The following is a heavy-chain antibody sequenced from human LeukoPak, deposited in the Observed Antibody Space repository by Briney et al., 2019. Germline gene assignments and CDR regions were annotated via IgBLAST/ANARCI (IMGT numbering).Heavy chain of an antibody. CDR2: INQSGST. Sequence: PSETLSLTCAVYGGSFSGYYWSWIRQPPGKGLEWIGEINQSGSTNYNPSLKSRVTISVDTSKNQFSLKLSSVTAADTAVYYCARWLAMAVVVAEDYYYGMDVWGQGTTVTVSS. V-gene: IGHV4-34*01. CDR1: GGSFSGYY. CDR3: ARWLAMAVVVAEDYYYGMDV. D-gene: IGHD2-15*01. J-gene: IGHJ6*02.